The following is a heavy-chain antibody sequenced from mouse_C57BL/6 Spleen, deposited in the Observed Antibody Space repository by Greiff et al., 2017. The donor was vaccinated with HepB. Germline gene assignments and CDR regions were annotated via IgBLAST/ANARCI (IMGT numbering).Heavy chain of an antibody. CDR2: ISDGGSYT. CDR3: AREGYYGHYFDY. Sequence: EVQVVESGGGLVKPGGSLKLSCAASGFTFSSYAMSWVRQTPEKRLEWVATISDGGSYTYYPDNVKGRFTISRDNAKNNLYLQMSHLKSEDTAMYYCAREGYYGHYFDYWGQGTTLTVSS. CDR1: GFTFSSYA. V-gene: IGHV5-4*01. J-gene: IGHJ2*01. D-gene: IGHD1-1*01.